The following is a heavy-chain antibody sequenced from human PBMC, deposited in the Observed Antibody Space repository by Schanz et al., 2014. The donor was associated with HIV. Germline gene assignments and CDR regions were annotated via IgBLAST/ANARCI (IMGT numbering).Heavy chain of an antibody. V-gene: IGHV1-8*02. CDR3: AREGTAARQFYYYGMDV. CDR2: VNPKSGNT. Sequence: QVQLVQSGPEVKKPGASVRVSCETSGYTFSDYDINWVRQAPGQGLEWMGWVNPKSGNTGYAQKFQGRVTMTRNTSISTAYMELSRLRSDDTAVYYCAREGTAARQFYYYGMDVWGQGTTVTVSS. CDR1: GYTFSDYD. J-gene: IGHJ6*02. D-gene: IGHD6-6*01.